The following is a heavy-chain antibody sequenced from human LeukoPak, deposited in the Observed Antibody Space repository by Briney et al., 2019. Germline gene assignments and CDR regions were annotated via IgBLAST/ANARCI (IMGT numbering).Heavy chain of an antibody. D-gene: IGHD4-11*01. V-gene: IGHV3-33*01. Sequence: GGSLRLSCAASGFTFSNYGMHWVRQAAGKGLEWVAVIWYDGSNEHYTDSVKGRFTNSRDNSKNTLYLQMNSLRAEDTAVYYCASAGDDYHYFDYWGQGTLVTVSS. J-gene: IGHJ4*02. CDR2: IWYDGSNE. CDR3: ASAGDDYHYFDY. CDR1: GFTFSNYG.